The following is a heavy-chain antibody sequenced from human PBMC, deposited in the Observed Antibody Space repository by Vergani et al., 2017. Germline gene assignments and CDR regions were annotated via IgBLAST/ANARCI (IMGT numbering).Heavy chain of an antibody. V-gene: IGHV1-69*12. J-gene: IGHJ6*02. Sequence: QVQLVQSGAEVKKPGSSVKVSCKASGGTFSSYAISWVRQAPGQGLEWMGGIIPIFGTANYAQKFQGRVTITADESTSTAYMELSSLRSEDTAVYYCARGLRPTLCSSTRCYYYYGMDVCSQESTVTVSS. CDR2: IIPIFGTA. CDR3: ARGLRPTLCSSTRCYYYYGMDV. CDR1: GGTFSSYA. D-gene: IGHD2-2*01.